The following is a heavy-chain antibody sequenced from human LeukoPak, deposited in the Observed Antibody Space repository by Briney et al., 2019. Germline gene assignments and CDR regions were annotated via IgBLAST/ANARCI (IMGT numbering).Heavy chain of an antibody. CDR2: INHSGGT. CDR3: ARYGAVAGTFSYYYYYMDV. D-gene: IGHD6-19*01. Sequence: SETLSLTCAAYGGSFSGYYWSWIRQPPGKGLEWIGEINHSGGTNYNPSLKSRVTISVDTSKNQFSLKLSSVTAADTAVYYCARYGAVAGTFSYYYYYMDVWGKGTTVTVSS. J-gene: IGHJ6*03. CDR1: GGSFSGYY. V-gene: IGHV4-34*01.